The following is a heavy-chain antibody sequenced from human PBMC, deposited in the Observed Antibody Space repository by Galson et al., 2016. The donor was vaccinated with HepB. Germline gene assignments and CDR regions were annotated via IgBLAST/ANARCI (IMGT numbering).Heavy chain of an antibody. V-gene: IGHV4-31*03. Sequence: TLSLTCTVSGGSISSGGYYWTWIRQHPGKGLEWIGNIYYSGSTYYNPSLKGRISISVDTSKNQFSLKLSSVTVADTAVYYCARALGYGYYYYGMDVWGQGTTVAVPS. CDR3: ARALGYGYYYYGMDV. D-gene: IGHD5-18*01. J-gene: IGHJ6*02. CDR1: GGSISSGGYY. CDR2: IYYSGST.